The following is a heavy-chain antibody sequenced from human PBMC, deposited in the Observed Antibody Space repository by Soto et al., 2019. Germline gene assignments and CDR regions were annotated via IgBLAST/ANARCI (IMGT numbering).Heavy chain of an antibody. J-gene: IGHJ4*02. Sequence: PSETLSLTCTVSGGSISSYYWSWIRQPPGKGLEWIGYIYYSGSTNYNPSLKSRVTISVDTSKNQFSLKLSSVTAADTAVYYCARGTYGSGNNRPSKKPYYFDYWGQGTLVTVSS. CDR1: GGSISSYY. CDR3: ARGTYGSGNNRPSKKPYYFDY. V-gene: IGHV4-59*01. D-gene: IGHD3-10*01. CDR2: IYYSGST.